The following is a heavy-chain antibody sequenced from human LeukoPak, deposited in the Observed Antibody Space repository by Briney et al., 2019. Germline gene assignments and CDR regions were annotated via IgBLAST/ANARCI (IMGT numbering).Heavy chain of an antibody. J-gene: IGHJ4*02. CDR2: LWHDGTNT. CDR1: GFTLSNYG. V-gene: IGHV3-33*01. Sequence: GGSLRLSCEASGFTLSNYGMHWVRQAPGKGLEWVAVLWHDGTNTDYADSVKGRFTISRDNPKNTLYLQMNSLRAEDTALYYCARDERSTVVWGPIFYWGQGTLVTVSS. D-gene: IGHD3-10*01. CDR3: ARDERSTVVWGPIFY.